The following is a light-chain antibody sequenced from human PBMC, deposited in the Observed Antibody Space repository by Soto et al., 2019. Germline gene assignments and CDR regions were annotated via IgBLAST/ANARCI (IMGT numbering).Light chain of an antibody. Sequence: DIQMTQSPSSVSASVGARVPITCRASQSISSYLNWYQQKPGKAPQLLIYAASSLQSGVPSRFSGSGSGTDFTLTISSLQPEDFATYYCQQSYSTLWTFGQGTKVDI. CDR2: AAS. V-gene: IGKV1-39*01. J-gene: IGKJ1*01. CDR1: QSISSY. CDR3: QQSYSTLWT.